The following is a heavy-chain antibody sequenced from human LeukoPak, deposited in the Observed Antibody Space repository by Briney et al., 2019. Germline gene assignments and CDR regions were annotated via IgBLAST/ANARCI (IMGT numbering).Heavy chain of an antibody. V-gene: IGHV1-2*02. J-gene: IGHJ4*02. Sequence: ASVKVSCKASGYTFTGYYMHWVRQAPGQGLEWRGWINPNSGGTNYAQKFQGRVTMTRDTSISTAYMELSRLRSDDTAVYYCARGPIYGDYYFDYWGQGTLVTASS. D-gene: IGHD4-17*01. CDR3: ARGPIYGDYYFDY. CDR1: GYTFTGYY. CDR2: INPNSGGT.